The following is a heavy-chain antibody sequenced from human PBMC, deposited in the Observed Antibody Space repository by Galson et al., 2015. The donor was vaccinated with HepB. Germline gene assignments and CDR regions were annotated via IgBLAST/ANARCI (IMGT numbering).Heavy chain of an antibody. Sequence: SLRLSCAASEFTVSTNYMNWVRQAPGKGLEWVSLIDSGARTYYAASVKGRFTIFRDNSKNTLYLHMNSLRAEDTAVYYCARERAGGGMAVWGQGTTVTVSS. CDR2: IDSGART. CDR3: ARERAGGGMAV. J-gene: IGHJ6*02. V-gene: IGHV3-53*01. CDR1: EFTVSTNY.